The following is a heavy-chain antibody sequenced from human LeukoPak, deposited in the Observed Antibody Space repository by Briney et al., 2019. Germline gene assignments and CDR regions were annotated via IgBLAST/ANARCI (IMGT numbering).Heavy chain of an antibody. J-gene: IGHJ4*02. CDR1: GFTFSSYG. CDR2: ISGSGGST. CDR3: ARDGIGRITIFGVVTFSDY. Sequence: GGSLRLSCAASGFTFSSYGMSWVRQAPGKGLEWVSAISGSGGSTYYADSVKGRFTISRDNAKNSLYLQMNSLRAEDTAVYYCARDGIGRITIFGVVTFSDYWGQGTLVTVSS. V-gene: IGHV3-23*01. D-gene: IGHD3-3*01.